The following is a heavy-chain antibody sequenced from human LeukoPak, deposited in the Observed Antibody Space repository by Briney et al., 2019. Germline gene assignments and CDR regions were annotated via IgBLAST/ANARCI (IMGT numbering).Heavy chain of an antibody. Sequence: ASVKVSCKASGYTFTSYDISWVRQAPGQGLEWMGGIIPIFGTANYAQKFQGRVTITADESTSTAYMELSSLRSEDTAVYYCARTYSSSWYGSNNWFDPWGQGTLVTVSS. CDR2: IIPIFGTA. V-gene: IGHV1-69*13. J-gene: IGHJ5*02. CDR3: ARTYSSSWYGSNNWFDP. D-gene: IGHD6-13*01. CDR1: GYTFTSYD.